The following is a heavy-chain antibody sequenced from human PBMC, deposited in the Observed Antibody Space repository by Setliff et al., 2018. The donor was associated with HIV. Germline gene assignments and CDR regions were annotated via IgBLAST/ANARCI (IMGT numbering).Heavy chain of an antibody. CDR2: FDPEDDET. Sequence: ASVKVSCKVSGYTLTEVSIHWVRQAPGKGLEWMGGFDPEDDETVYAQKFQGRVTMTRDTSISTAYMELSSLRSEDTAVYYCARGLTAANYQNYYYMDVWGKGTTVTVSS. V-gene: IGHV1-24*01. J-gene: IGHJ6*03. D-gene: IGHD2-2*01. CDR3: ARGLTAANYQNYYYMDV. CDR1: GYTLTEVS.